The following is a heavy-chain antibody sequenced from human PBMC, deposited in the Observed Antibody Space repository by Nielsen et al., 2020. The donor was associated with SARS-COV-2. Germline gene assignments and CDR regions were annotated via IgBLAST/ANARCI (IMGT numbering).Heavy chain of an antibody. J-gene: IGHJ6*02. CDR2: INHSGST. D-gene: IGHD4-17*01. V-gene: IGHV4-34*01. Sequence: GSLRLSCAVYGGSLSGYYWNWIRQPPGKGLEWIGEINHSGSTNYNPSLKSRVTISVDTSKNQFSLKLSSVTAADTAVYYCARAAYGDYLYGMDVWGQGTTVTVSS. CDR3: ARAAYGDYLYGMDV. CDR1: GGSLSGYY.